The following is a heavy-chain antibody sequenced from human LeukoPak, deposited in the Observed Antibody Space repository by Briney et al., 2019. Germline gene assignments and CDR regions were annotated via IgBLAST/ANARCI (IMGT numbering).Heavy chain of an antibody. CDR2: INHSGGT. V-gene: IGHV4-34*01. CDR3: ARAVTIFGVVISYYYYYMDV. J-gene: IGHJ6*03. Sequence: PSETLSLTCAVYGGSFSGYYWSWIRQPPGKGLEWIGEINHSGGTNYNPSLKSRVTISVDTSKNQFSLKLSSVTAADTAVYYCARAVTIFGVVISYYYYYMDVWGKGTTVTVSS. CDR1: GGSFSGYY. D-gene: IGHD3-3*01.